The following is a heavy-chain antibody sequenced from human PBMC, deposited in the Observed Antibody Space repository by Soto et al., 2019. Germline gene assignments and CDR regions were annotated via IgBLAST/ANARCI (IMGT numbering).Heavy chain of an antibody. V-gene: IGHV3-30-3*01. CDR3: ARDGSGIQLWT. J-gene: IGHJ5*02. CDR2: ISYDGSNK. D-gene: IGHD5-18*01. Sequence: QVQLVESGGGVVQPGRSLRLSCAASGFTFSSYAMHWVRQAPGKGLEWVAVISYDGSNKYYADSVKGRFTISRDNSKNTLYLQMNSLRAEDTAVYYCARDGSGIQLWTWGQGTLVTVSS. CDR1: GFTFSSYA.